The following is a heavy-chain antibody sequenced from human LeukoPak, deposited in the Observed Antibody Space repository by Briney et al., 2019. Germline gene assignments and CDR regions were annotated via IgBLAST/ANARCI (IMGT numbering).Heavy chain of an antibody. CDR2: ISYDGSIK. V-gene: IGHV3-30*03. D-gene: IGHD1-26*01. Sequence: GRSLRLSCAASGFTFSSYGMHWVRQAPGKGLEWVAVISYDGSIKYYADSVKGRFTISRDNSKNTLYLQMNSLRAEDTAVYYCARYRYSIPNYFFDYWAQGTLVTVSS. CDR3: ARYRYSIPNYFFDY. CDR1: GFTFSSYG. J-gene: IGHJ4*02.